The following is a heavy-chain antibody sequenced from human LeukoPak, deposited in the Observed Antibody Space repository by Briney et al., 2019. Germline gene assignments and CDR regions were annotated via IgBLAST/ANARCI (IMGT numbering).Heavy chain of an antibody. J-gene: IGHJ4*02. CDR1: GLTFTNYW. D-gene: IGHD3-22*01. V-gene: IGHV3-74*03. CDR2: INVDGSST. CDR3: ASDYDSGWF. Sequence: PGGSLRLSCAASGLTFTNYWMHWVRQVPGKGLVWVSRINVDGSSTKYADSVEGRFTISRDNAKNTLHLQMNSLRAEDTAVYYCASDYDSGWFRGQGTLVTVSS.